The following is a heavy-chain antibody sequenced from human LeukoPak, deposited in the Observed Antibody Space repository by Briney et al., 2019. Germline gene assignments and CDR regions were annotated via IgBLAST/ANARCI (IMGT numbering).Heavy chain of an antibody. Sequence: SCKASGYTFTSYAMSWVRQAPGRGLEWVSAISGSGGSTYYADSVKGRFTISRDNSKNTLYLQMNSLRAEDTAVYYCAKDLGRGYSGYDLFDYWGQGTLVTVSS. CDR1: GYTFTSYA. J-gene: IGHJ4*02. CDR3: AKDLGRGYSGYDLFDY. CDR2: ISGSGGST. D-gene: IGHD5-12*01. V-gene: IGHV3-23*01.